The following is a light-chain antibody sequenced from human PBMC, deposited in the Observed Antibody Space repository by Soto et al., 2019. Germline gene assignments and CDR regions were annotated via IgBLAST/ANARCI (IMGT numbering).Light chain of an antibody. J-gene: IGKJ1*01. V-gene: IGKV3-15*01. Sequence: ATLSCRASQSVSNNLAWYQKKPGQAPRLLIYGASTRATGIPARFSGSGSGTEFTLTISSLQSEDFAVYYCQQYNNWWTFGQGTRVEIK. CDR3: QQYNNWWT. CDR1: QSVSNN. CDR2: GAS.